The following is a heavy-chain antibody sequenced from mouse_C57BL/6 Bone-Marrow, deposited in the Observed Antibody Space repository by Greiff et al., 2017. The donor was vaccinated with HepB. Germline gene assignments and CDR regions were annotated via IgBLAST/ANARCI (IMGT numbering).Heavy chain of an antibody. CDR2: SRNKANDYTT. CDR1: GFTFSDFY. Sequence: EVKVVESGGGLVQSGRSLRLSCATSGFTFSDFYMEWVRQAPGKGLEWIAASRNKANDYTTEYSASVKGRFIVSRDTSQSILYLQMNALRAEDTAIYYCARDLYGSSYGWYFDVWGTGTTVTVSS. J-gene: IGHJ1*03. V-gene: IGHV7-1*01. D-gene: IGHD1-1*01. CDR3: ARDLYGSSYGWYFDV.